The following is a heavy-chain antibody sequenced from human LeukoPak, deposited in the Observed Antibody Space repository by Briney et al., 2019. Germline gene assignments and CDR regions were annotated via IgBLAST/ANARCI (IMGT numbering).Heavy chain of an antibody. CDR2: ISDTGGST. J-gene: IGHJ4*02. V-gene: IGHV3-23*01. CDR3: AKRGVVIRVILVGFHKQAYYFDS. Sequence: GGPLRLSCAASGFTFSSYAMSWVRQAPGKGLEWVAGISDTGGSTNYADSVKGRFTISRDNPKNTLYLQMNSLRAEDTAVYFCAKRGVVIRVILVGFHKQAYYFDSWGLGALVTVSS. D-gene: IGHD3-22*01. CDR1: GFTFSSYA.